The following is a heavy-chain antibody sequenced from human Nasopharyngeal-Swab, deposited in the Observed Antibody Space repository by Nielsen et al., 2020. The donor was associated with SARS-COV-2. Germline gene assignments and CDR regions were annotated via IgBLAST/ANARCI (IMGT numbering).Heavy chain of an antibody. D-gene: IGHD2-2*01. CDR2: IKQDGSEK. J-gene: IGHJ3*02. Sequence: GGSLRLSCAASGFTFSSYWTSWVRQAPGKGLEWVANIKQDGSEKYYVDSVKGRFTISRDNAKNSLYLQMNSLRAEDAAVYYCARDRDYAGTFDIWGQGTMVTVSS. CDR3: ARDRDYAGTFDI. CDR1: GFTFSSYW. V-gene: IGHV3-7*01.